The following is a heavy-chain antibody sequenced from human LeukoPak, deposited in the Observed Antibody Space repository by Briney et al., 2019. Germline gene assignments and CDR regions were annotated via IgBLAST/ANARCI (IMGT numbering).Heavy chain of an antibody. CDR2: IIGGGGST. CDR3: AHGAMYQLDY. V-gene: IGHV3-23*01. D-gene: IGHD2-2*01. CDR1: GFPFSSHG. J-gene: IGHJ4*02. Sequence: PGGSLRLSCAASGFPFSSHGMSWVRQAPGKGLEWVSGIIGGGGSTYYADSVKGRFTISGDNSRNTLFLQMNGLRAEDTAVYYCAHGAMYQLDYWGQGTLVTVSS.